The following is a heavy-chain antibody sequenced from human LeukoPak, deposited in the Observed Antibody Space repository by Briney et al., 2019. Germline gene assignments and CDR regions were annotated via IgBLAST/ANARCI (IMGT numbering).Heavy chain of an antibody. CDR1: GYTFTSYD. CDR3: ARPRTGIDASFDY. D-gene: IGHD3/OR15-3a*01. Sequence: ASVKVSCKASGYTFTSYDINWVRQATGQGLEWMGWMNPNSGNKGYAQKFQGRVTMTRNTSISTAYMELSSLRSEDTAVYYCARPRTGIDASFDYWGQGTLVTVSS. J-gene: IGHJ4*02. V-gene: IGHV1-8*01. CDR2: MNPNSGNK.